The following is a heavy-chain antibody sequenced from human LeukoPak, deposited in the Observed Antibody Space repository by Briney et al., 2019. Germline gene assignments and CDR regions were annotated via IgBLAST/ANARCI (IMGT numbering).Heavy chain of an antibody. CDR1: GDSVSSNSAA. Sequence: SQTLSLTCAISGDSVSSNSAAWNWIRQPPSRGLEWLGRTYYRSKWYNDYAVSVKSRITINPDTSKNQFSLHLNSVTPEDTAVYYCARGKWELLSHYWCFDHWGRGTLVTVSS. CDR2: TYYRSKWYN. V-gene: IGHV6-1*01. CDR3: ARGKWELLSHYWCFDH. D-gene: IGHD1-26*01. J-gene: IGHJ2*01.